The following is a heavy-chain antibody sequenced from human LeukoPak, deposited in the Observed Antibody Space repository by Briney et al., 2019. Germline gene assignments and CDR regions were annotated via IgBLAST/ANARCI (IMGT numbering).Heavy chain of an antibody. CDR3: AKMAGSGSYSFFSQYYFDY. V-gene: IGHV3-30*02. D-gene: IGHD3-10*01. Sequence: PGGSLRLSCAASGFIFSSYGMSWVRQAPGKGLEWVSFIRYDGSNKYYADSVKGRFTISRDNSKNTLYLQMSSLRPEDTAVYYCAKMAGSGSYSFFSQYYFDYWGQGTLVTVSS. J-gene: IGHJ4*02. CDR1: GFIFSSYG. CDR2: IRYDGSNK.